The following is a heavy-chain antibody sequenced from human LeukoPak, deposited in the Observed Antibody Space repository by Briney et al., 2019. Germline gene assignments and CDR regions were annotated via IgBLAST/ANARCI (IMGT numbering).Heavy chain of an antibody. J-gene: IGHJ4*02. CDR3: ARHWETSSWYVDY. CDR2: IHYSGST. D-gene: IGHD6-13*01. CDR1: AGSITSYS. Sequence: PQTLSPTCPVDAGSITSYSCSCIRQPPEKGLEWDGSIHYSGSTNYNPSLKTRVTISVDTPKNQLTLKLSSVPAAATPVYYCARHWETSSWYVDYWGQGSMVSVCS. V-gene: IGHV4-59*08.